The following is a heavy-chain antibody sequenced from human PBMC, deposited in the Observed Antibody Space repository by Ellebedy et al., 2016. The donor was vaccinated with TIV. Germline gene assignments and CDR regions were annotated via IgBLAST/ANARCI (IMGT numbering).Heavy chain of an antibody. Sequence: GESLKISCEASGIIVSDYFMNWVRQAPGKGLEWVSVLYPDAKTNYTDSVNGRFIVSRDSSKNTLYLQMNSLTAEDTAVYYCARDPGGGGDFGDNWFDPWGQGTPVTVSS. CDR2: LYPDAKT. J-gene: IGHJ5*02. CDR3: ARDPGGGGDFGDNWFDP. D-gene: IGHD2-21*01. CDR1: GIIVSDYF. V-gene: IGHV3-66*01.